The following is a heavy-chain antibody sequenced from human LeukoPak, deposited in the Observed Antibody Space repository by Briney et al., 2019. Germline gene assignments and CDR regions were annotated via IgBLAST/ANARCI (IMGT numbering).Heavy chain of an antibody. CDR3: ARGANGSGSKSGRGVYYYGMDV. Sequence: GGSLRLSCAASESTFSSYAMHWVRQAPGKGREGVTVISYGGTKKYYADFVEGRFTISRDNSKNTLYLQMNSLRTEDTAVYYCARGANGSGSKSGRGVYYYGMDVWGQGTTVTVSS. CDR2: ISYGGTKK. V-gene: IGHV3-30*04. CDR1: ESTFSSYA. D-gene: IGHD3-10*01. J-gene: IGHJ6*02.